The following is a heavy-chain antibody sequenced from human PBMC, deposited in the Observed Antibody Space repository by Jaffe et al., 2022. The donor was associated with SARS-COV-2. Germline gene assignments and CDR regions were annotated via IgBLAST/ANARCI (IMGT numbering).Heavy chain of an antibody. CDR3: ARGVGDP. CDR1: GGSFSGYY. D-gene: IGHD1-26*01. CDR2: INHSGST. J-gene: IGHJ5*02. V-gene: IGHV4-34*01. Sequence: QVQLQQWGAGLLKPSETLSLTCTIYGGSFSGYYWNWIRQPPGKGLEWIGKINHSGSTNYNPSLKSRVTISVDTSKNQFSLKLSSLTAADTAVYYCARGVGDPWGQGTLVTVSS.